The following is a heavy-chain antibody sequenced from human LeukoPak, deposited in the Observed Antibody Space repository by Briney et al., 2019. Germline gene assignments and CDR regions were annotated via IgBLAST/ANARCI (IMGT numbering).Heavy chain of an antibody. Sequence: SQTLSLTCAISGDSVSSNSAAWNWIRQSPSRGLEWLGRTYYRSKWYNDYAVSVKSRITINPDTSKNPFSLHLNSVTPEDTAVYYCARGYSSGYWTWFDPWGQGTLVTVSS. CDR1: GDSVSSNSAA. CDR3: ARGYSSGYWTWFDP. CDR2: TYYRSKWYN. V-gene: IGHV6-1*01. J-gene: IGHJ5*02. D-gene: IGHD6-19*01.